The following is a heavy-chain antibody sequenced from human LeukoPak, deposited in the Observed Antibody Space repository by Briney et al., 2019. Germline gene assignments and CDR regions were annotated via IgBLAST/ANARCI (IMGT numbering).Heavy chain of an antibody. CDR3: ASLRITGTFDI. D-gene: IGHD3-10*01. Sequence: SETLSLTCTVSGGSISSYYWSWIRQPPGKGLEWIGYIYYSGSTNYNPSLKSRVTISVDASKNQFSLKLSSVTAADTAVYYCASLRITGTFDIWGQGTMVTVSS. CDR1: GGSISSYY. V-gene: IGHV4-59*01. CDR2: IYYSGST. J-gene: IGHJ3*02.